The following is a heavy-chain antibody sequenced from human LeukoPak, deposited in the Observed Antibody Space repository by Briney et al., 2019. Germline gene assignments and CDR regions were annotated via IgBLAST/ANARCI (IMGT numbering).Heavy chain of an antibody. CDR3: AKEYSGYDFDY. J-gene: IGHJ4*02. V-gene: IGHV3-23*01. CDR1: GFTLRSYD. Sequence: GESLRLSCAASGFTLRSYDMSWVRQAPGKGVEWVAATSGSGGNTYYADSVKGRFTISGDNSKNTLYLQMNSLRAEDTAVYYCAKEYSGYDFDYWGQGTLVTVSS. D-gene: IGHD5-12*01. CDR2: TSGSGGNT.